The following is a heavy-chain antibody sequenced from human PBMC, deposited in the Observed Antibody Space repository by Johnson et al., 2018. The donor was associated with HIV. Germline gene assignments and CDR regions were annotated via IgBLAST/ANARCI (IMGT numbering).Heavy chain of an antibody. CDR2: ISYDGSNK. J-gene: IGHJ3*02. V-gene: IGHV3-30*03. Sequence: QEQLVESGGGLVQPGRSLRLSCGASGFTFSSYAMSWVRQAPGKGLEWVAVISYDGSNKFSAESVKGRFSISRDNSKNTLYLHMTSLRADDTAVYYCAREKTTGWYDDAFDIWGQGTMVTVSS. D-gene: IGHD6-19*01. CDR1: GFTFSSYA. CDR3: AREKTTGWYDDAFDI.